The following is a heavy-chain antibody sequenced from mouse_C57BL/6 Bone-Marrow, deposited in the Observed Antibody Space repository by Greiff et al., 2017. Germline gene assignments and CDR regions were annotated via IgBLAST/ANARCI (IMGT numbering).Heavy chain of an antibody. CDR2: IDPSDSNT. V-gene: IGHV1-69*01. CDR3: ANYYDYVAWFAY. D-gene: IGHD2-4*01. Sequence: QVQLQQPGAELVMPGASVKLSCKASGYTFTSYWMHWVKRRPGQGLEWIGEIDPSDSNTNYNQKFKGKSTLTVDKSSSTAYMQLSSLTSEDSAVYYSANYYDYVAWFAYWGQVALVTVSA. CDR1: GYTFTSYW. J-gene: IGHJ3*01.